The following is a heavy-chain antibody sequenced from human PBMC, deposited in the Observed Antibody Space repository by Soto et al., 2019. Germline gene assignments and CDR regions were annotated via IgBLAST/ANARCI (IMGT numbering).Heavy chain of an antibody. Sequence: GASVKVSCKASGYTFTSYGISWVRQAPGQGPEWMGWISAYNGNTNYAQKLKGRVTITTDTSTSTAYMELRSLRSDDTAVYYCARAKGSSGWYYFDYWGQGTLVTVSS. V-gene: IGHV1-18*01. D-gene: IGHD6-19*01. CDR2: ISAYNGNT. CDR3: ARAKGSSGWYYFDY. J-gene: IGHJ4*02. CDR1: GYTFTSYG.